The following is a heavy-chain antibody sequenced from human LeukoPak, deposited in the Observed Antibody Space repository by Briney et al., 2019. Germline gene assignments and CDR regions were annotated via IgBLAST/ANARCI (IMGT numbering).Heavy chain of an antibody. D-gene: IGHD3-22*01. J-gene: IGHJ1*01. CDR2: ISSSSSTI. V-gene: IGHV3-48*01. Sequence: GGSLRLSCAASGFTFSSYSMNWVRQAPGKGLEWVSYISSSSSTIYYADSVKGRFTISRDNAKNSLYLQMNSLRGEDTAVYYCARGPTDYYDSSGYYYGEYFQHWGQGTLVTVSS. CDR1: GFTFSSYS. CDR3: ARGPTDYYDSSGYYYGEYFQH.